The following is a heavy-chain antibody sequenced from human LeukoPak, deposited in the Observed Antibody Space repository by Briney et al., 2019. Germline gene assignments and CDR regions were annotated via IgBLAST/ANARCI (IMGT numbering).Heavy chain of an antibody. CDR2: VYYSGST. CDR3: AKPSNYYGSATDAFDF. J-gene: IGHJ3*01. CDR1: GGSISSYY. D-gene: IGHD3-10*01. V-gene: IGHV4-59*12. Sequence: SETLSLTCTVSGGSISSYYWSWIRQPPGKGLEWIGGVYYSGSTYYNPSLKSRVTISVDTSKNHFSLKLNSVTAADTAVYYCAKPSNYYGSATDAFDFWGQGTMVTVSS.